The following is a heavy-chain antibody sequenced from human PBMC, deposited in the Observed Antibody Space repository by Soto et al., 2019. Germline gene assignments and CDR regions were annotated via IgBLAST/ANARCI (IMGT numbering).Heavy chain of an antibody. V-gene: IGHV2-5*02. CDR2: IYWDDDK. J-gene: IGHJ3*01. CDR1: GFSLTTRGVG. D-gene: IGHD6-25*01. CDR3: VRSSYDANLRSGTDAFDF. Sequence: QITLKESGPALVKPTQTLTLTCTFSGFSLTTRGVGVGWVRQPRGKALEWLAYIYWDDDKRYSPSLRNRLTITTDASRKQVGLTMTNMEPVDTGTYYCVRSSYDANLRSGTDAFDFWGQGTMVTSSS.